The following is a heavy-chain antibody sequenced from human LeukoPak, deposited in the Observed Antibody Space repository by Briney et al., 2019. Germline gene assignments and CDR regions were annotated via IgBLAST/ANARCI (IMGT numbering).Heavy chain of an antibody. CDR1: GFTFSSYA. Sequence: PGGSLRLSCAASGFTFSSYAMSWVRQAPGKGLEWVSAISGSGGSTYYADSVKGRFTISTDNSKNTLYLQMNSLRAEDTAVYYCAKDRSGDYSEYFDYWGQETLVTVSS. J-gene: IGHJ4*02. D-gene: IGHD4-11*01. V-gene: IGHV3-23*01. CDR2: ISGSGGST. CDR3: AKDRSGDYSEYFDY.